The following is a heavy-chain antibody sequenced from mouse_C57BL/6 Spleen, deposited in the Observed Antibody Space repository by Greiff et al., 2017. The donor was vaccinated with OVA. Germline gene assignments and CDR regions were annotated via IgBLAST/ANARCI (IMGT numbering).Heavy chain of an antibody. CDR2: IYPGDGDT. Sequence: LVESGPELVKPGASVKISCKASGYAFSSSWMNWVKQRPGKGLEWIGRIYPGDGDTNYNGKFKGKATLTADKSSSTAYMQLSSLTSEDSAVYFCARDYGNYDYAMDYWGQGTSVTVSS. CDR3: ARDYGNYDYAMDY. J-gene: IGHJ4*01. D-gene: IGHD2-1*01. CDR1: GYAFSSSW. V-gene: IGHV1-82*01.